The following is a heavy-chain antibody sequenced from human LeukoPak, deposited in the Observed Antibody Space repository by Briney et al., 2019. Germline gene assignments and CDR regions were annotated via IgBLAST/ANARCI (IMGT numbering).Heavy chain of an antibody. D-gene: IGHD2-21*01. V-gene: IGHV1-18*01. J-gene: IGHJ5*02. CDR3: ARTVGDRADH. Sequence: ASVTVSYKPSGYRFTPYGLISVRQAPGLGLEWMGWISANSGDTKYGQSFQGRVTMTTDTTTETAYMELRSLRFDDTAIYYCARTVGDRADHWGQGSLVTVSS. CDR2: ISANSGDT. CDR1: GYRFTPYG.